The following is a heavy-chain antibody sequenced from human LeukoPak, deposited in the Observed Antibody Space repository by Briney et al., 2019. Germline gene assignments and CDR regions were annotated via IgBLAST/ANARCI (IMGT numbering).Heavy chain of an antibody. D-gene: IGHD3-22*01. CDR3: GRGLYYYDSSALDY. J-gene: IGHJ4*02. Sequence: SETLSLTCAVYGGSFSGYYWSWVRHPPGKGVECSGEINHSGSTNYNPSPKRQVTISVDTSKNQFSLKLGSVTAADTAVYYWGRGLYYYDSSALDYWGQGTLVTVSS. V-gene: IGHV4-34*01. CDR2: INHSGST. CDR1: GGSFSGYY.